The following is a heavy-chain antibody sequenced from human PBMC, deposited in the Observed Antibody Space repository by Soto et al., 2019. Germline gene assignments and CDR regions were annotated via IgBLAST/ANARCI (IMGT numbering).Heavy chain of an antibody. Sequence: GGPLRLSCALSGFTFSSYGMSWVRQAAGKGLEWVSAISGSGGSTYYADSVKGRFTISRDNSKNTLYLQMNSLRAEDTAVYYCAKDPENAAECSSASSYGKYFDYWGQGTLVTVSS. V-gene: IGHV3-23*01. D-gene: IGHD2-2*01. J-gene: IGHJ4*02. CDR3: AKDPENAAECSSASSYGKYFDY. CDR2: ISGSGGST. CDR1: GFTFSSYG.